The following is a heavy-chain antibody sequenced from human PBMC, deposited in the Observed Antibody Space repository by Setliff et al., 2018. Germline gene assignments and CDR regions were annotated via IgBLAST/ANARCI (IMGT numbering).Heavy chain of an antibody. CDR3: ALSDHYPFYYDY. V-gene: IGHV4-39*07. Sequence: SDTLSLTCSVSGGSISSSTDYWGWIRQPPGEGLEWIGNISNRGSTDYNPSLKSRVTISEDTSRSQFSLKLTSVTTADTAVYYCALSDHYPFYYDYWGLGTLVTVSS. CDR2: ISNRGST. D-gene: IGHD3-3*01. CDR1: GGSISSSTDY. J-gene: IGHJ4*02.